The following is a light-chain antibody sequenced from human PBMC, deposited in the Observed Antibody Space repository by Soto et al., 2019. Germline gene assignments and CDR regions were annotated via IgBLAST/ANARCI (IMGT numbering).Light chain of an antibody. CDR1: SSDVGSYNL. CDR2: EVS. Sequence: QSVLTQPASVSGSPGQSITISCTGTSSDVGSYNLISWYQQYPDKAPKLMIYEVSKRPSGVSNRFSGSKSGNTASLTISGLQAEDEADYYCCSYAGSSNFDVFGSGTKLTVL. CDR3: CSYAGSSNFDV. J-gene: IGLJ1*01. V-gene: IGLV2-23*02.